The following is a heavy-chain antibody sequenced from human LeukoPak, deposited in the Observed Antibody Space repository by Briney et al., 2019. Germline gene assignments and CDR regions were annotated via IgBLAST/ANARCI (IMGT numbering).Heavy chain of an antibody. J-gene: IGHJ4*02. V-gene: IGHV4-39*01. CDR1: GGSISSSSYY. CDR2: IYYSGST. CDR3: ARGITLVRGLPREFDY. Sequence: SETLSLTCTVSGGSISSSSYYWGWIRQPPGKGLEWIGSIYYSGSTYYNPSLKSRVTISVDTSKNQFSLRLSSVTAADTAAYYCARGITLVRGLPREFDYWGQGTLVTVSS. D-gene: IGHD3-10*01.